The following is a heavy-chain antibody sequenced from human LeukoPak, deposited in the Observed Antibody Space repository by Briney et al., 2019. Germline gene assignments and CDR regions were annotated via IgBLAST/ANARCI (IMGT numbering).Heavy chain of an antibody. CDR3: SGLRRRLVGATSYFDY. J-gene: IGHJ4*02. Sequence: SEALSLTCVHYRGSLSGYYWRWIRQPPGTGLEWIGEISHSGSTNYNPPLQSRVNLSVDTSTNRFYLHLNSVTAADTAVHCFSGLRRRLVGATSYFDYWGEGTLVTVSS. CDR2: ISHSGST. V-gene: IGHV4-34*01. CDR1: RGSLSGYY. D-gene: IGHD1-26*01.